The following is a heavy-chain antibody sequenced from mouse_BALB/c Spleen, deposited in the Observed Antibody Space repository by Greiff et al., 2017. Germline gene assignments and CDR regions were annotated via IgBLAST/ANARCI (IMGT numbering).Heavy chain of an antibody. D-gene: IGHD1-1*01. CDR2: IRSKSNNYAT. CDR1: GFTFNTYA. CDR3: VRLYYYGSSTYFDV. J-gene: IGHJ1*01. V-gene: IGHV10-1*02. Sequence: EVQGVESGGGLVQPKGSLKLSCAASGFTFNTYAMNWVRQAPGTGLEWVARIRSKSNNYATYYADSVKDRFTISRDDSQSMLYLQMNNLKTEDTAMYYCVRLYYYGSSTYFDVWGAGTTVNVSS.